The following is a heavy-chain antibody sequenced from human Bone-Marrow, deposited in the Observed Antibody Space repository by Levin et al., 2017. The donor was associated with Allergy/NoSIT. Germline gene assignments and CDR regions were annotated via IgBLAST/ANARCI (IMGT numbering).Heavy chain of an antibody. V-gene: IGHV3-21*01. J-gene: IGHJ4*02. CDR1: GFSFSSYG. Sequence: GGSLRLSCAASGFSFSSYGMNWVRQAPGQGLEWVSSIGTTSDDVYYADSVKGRFTISRDNAKSSLFLQMNSLRAEDTAVYYCARDLDPRAVHFDFWGQGTLVTVSS. CDR3: ARDLDPRAVHFDF. D-gene: IGHD3-10*01. CDR2: IGTTSDDV.